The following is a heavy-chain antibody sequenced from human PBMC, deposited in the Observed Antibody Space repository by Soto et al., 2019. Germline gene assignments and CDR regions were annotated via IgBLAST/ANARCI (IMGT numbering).Heavy chain of an antibody. V-gene: IGHV1-69*01. CDR3: ARETAAAELRYYFDL. Sequence: QVQLVQSGAEVKKPGSSVKVSCNASGGTFRSDATSWVRQAPGQGLEWMGWIIPIYGVPSYAPKFQDRVTITADESTSTAYMEVSSLTAEDTAVYYCARETAAAELRYYFDLWGRGTLVTVAS. J-gene: IGHJ2*01. CDR2: IIPIYGVP. D-gene: IGHD6-13*01. CDR1: GGTFRSDA.